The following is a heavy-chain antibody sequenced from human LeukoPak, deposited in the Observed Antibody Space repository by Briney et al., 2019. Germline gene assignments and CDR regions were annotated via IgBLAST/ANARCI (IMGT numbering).Heavy chain of an antibody. CDR2: INPNSGGT. J-gene: IGHJ4*02. Sequence: GASVTVSCKASGYTFTGYYMHWVRQAPGQGLEWMGWINPNSGGTNYAQKFQGRVTMTRDTSISTAYMELSRLRSDDTAVYYCARVSAGRGVIRPFDYWGQGTLVTVSS. CDR1: GYTFTGYY. CDR3: ARVSAGRGVIRPFDY. D-gene: IGHD3-10*01. V-gene: IGHV1-2*02.